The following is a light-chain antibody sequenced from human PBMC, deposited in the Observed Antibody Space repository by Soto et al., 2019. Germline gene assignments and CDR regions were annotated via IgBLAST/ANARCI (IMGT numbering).Light chain of an antibody. Sequence: DIQMTQSPSSLSASVGYRVTITCRASQSISSYLNLYQQKPGKAPKLLIYAASSLQSGVPSRFSGSGSGTDFTHTISSLQPEDFATYYCQQSYSTPLTFGGGTKVDIK. CDR1: QSISSY. CDR3: QQSYSTPLT. J-gene: IGKJ4*01. V-gene: IGKV1-39*01. CDR2: AAS.